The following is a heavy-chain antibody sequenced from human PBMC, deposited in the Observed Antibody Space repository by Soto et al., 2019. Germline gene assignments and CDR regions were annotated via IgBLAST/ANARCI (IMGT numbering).Heavy chain of an antibody. CDR1: GGSISSYY. CDR3: ARLIMSANSFDI. D-gene: IGHD2-8*01. Sequence: SETLSLTCTVSGGSISSYYWSWIRQPPGKGLEWIGYIYYSGSTNYNPSLKSRVTISVDKSKNQFSLNLSSVTAADTAVYYCARLIMSANSFDIWGQGTMVTVSS. V-gene: IGHV4-59*12. CDR2: IYYSGST. J-gene: IGHJ3*02.